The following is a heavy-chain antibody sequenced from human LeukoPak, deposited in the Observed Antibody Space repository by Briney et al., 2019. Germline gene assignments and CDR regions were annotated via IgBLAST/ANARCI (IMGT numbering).Heavy chain of an antibody. CDR1: GGTFSSYA. V-gene: IGHV1-69*06. CDR3: ARSRPRTYDSSGFYDAFDI. D-gene: IGHD3-22*01. Sequence: ASVKVSCKASGGTFSSYAISWVRQAPGQGLEWMGGIIPIFGTANYAQKFQGRVTITADKSTSTAYMELSSLRSEDTAVYYCARSRPRTYDSSGFYDAFDIWGQGTMVTVSS. CDR2: IIPIFGTA. J-gene: IGHJ3*02.